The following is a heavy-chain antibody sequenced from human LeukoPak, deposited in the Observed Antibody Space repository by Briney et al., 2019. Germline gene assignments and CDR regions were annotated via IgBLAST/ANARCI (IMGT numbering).Heavy chain of an antibody. CDR1: GFTFSTHW. D-gene: IGHD3-3*01. V-gene: IGHV3-7*01. Sequence: GGSLRLSCAASGFTFSTHWMSWVRQVPGKGLEWVANIKEDGSEKYYVDSVKGRFTISRDNAKKSLYLQMNSLRAEDSAIYYCASGYLDDFWSGRFWGQGTQVTVSS. CDR2: IKEDGSEK. CDR3: ASGYLDDFWSGRF. J-gene: IGHJ4*02.